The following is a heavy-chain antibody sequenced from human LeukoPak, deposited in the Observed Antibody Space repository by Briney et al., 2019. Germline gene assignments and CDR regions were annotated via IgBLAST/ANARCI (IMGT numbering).Heavy chain of an antibody. D-gene: IGHD1-1*01. CDR3: AKDSGILINYFDY. Sequence: GGSLRLSCAASGFTFSSYAMSWVRQAPGKGLEWVSAISGSGGSTYYAGSVKGRFTISRDNSKNTLYLQMSSLRAEDTAVYYCAKDSGILINYFDYWGQGTLVTVSS. J-gene: IGHJ4*02. V-gene: IGHV3-23*01. CDR1: GFTFSSYA. CDR2: ISGSGGST.